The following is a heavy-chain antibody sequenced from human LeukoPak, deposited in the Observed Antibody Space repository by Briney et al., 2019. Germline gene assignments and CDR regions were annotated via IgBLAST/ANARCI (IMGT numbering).Heavy chain of an antibody. CDR2: IYPSDSDT. J-gene: IGHJ4*02. D-gene: IGHD1-26*01. Sequence: GESLKISCQGSEYSFATYWIAWLRQMPGKGLEWVEIIYPSDSDTRYSPSFQGQVTISADKSIKTAYLQWSSLKASDTAVYYFARPLQGIVGATGFDSWGQGTLVTVSS. CDR1: EYSFATYW. V-gene: IGHV5-51*01. CDR3: ARPLQGIVGATGFDS.